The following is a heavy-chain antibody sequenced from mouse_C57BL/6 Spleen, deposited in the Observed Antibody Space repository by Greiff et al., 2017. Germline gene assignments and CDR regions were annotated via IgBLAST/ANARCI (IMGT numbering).Heavy chain of an antibody. J-gene: IGHJ2*01. CDR1: GFTFTDYY. D-gene: IGHD1-1*01. Sequence: EVKLMESGGGLVQPGGSLSLSCAASGFTFTDYYMSWVRQPPGKALEWLGFIRNKANGYTTEYSASVKGRFTISRDNSQSILYLQMNALRAEDSATYYCARYKGYYGSSYYFDYWGQGTTLTVSS. V-gene: IGHV7-3*01. CDR2: IRNKANGYTT. CDR3: ARYKGYYGSSYYFDY.